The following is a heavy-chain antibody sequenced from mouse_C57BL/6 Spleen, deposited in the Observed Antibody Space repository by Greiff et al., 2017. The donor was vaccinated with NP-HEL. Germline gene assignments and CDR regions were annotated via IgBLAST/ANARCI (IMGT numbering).Heavy chain of an antibody. D-gene: IGHD1-1*01. CDR3: ARSPITTVARDY. Sequence: QVQLKQPGAELVKPGASVKMSCKASGYTFTSYWITWVKQRPGQGLEWIGDIYPGSGSTNYNEKFKSKATLTVDTSSSTAYMQLSSLTSEDSAVYYCARSPITTVARDYWGQGTSVTVSS. CDR2: IYPGSGST. V-gene: IGHV1-55*01. CDR1: GYTFTSYW. J-gene: IGHJ4*01.